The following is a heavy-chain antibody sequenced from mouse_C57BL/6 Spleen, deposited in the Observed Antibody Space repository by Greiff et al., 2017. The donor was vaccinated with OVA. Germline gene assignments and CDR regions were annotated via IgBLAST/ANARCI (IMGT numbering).Heavy chain of an antibody. J-gene: IGHJ4*01. CDR1: GYTFTSYW. D-gene: IGHD2-3*01. V-gene: IGHV1-53*01. Sequence: QVQLQQPGTELVKPGASVKLSCKASGYTFTSYWMHWVKQRPGQGLEWIGNINPSNGGTNYNEKFKSKATLTVDKTSSTDYMQLSSLTSEDSAVYYCARGGLLRGMDYWGQGTSVTVSS. CDR2: INPSNGGT. CDR3: ARGGLLRGMDY.